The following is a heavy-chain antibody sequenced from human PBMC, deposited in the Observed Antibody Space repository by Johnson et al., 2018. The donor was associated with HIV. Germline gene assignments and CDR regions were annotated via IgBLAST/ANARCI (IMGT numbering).Heavy chain of an antibody. CDR2: IFYDGSDK. CDR1: GFSISGYA. D-gene: IGHD1-26*01. CDR3: ASEERTGVGDAFDT. Sequence: QVQLVESGGGVVQPGRSLRLSCAASGFSISGYAMHWVRQAPGKGLEWVAVIFYDGSDKFHADSVKGRFTISRDTSKNTLYLQMNSLRAEDTAVYYCASEERTGVGDAFDTWGQGTMVIVSS. V-gene: IGHV3-30*04. J-gene: IGHJ3*02.